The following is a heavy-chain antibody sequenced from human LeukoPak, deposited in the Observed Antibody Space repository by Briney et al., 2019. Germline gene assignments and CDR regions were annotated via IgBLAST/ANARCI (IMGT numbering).Heavy chain of an antibody. CDR3: ARDGTGGATAGFDH. CDR1: GDSXSNHG. J-gene: IGHJ4*02. D-gene: IGHD1-26*01. CDR2: ISAYNGDT. V-gene: IGHV1-18*01. Sequence: GASVKVSCKASGDSXSNHGISWVRQAPGQGLEWMGWISAYNGDTNYAQKVQGRVTMTTDTSTSTAYMELRSLRSDDTAVYYCARDGTGGATAGFDHWGQGTLVTVSS.